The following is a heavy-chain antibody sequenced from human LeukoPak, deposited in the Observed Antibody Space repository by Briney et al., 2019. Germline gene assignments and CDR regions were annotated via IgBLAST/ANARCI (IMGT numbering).Heavy chain of an antibody. D-gene: IGHD6-19*01. Sequence: PGGSLRLSCAASGFTFSSYAMSWVRQAPGKGLEWVSAISGSGGSTYYADSVEGRFTISRDNSKNTLYLQMNSLRAEDTAVYYCAKDAVAGNNYYYYYYMDVWGKGTTVTVSS. CDR3: AKDAVAGNNYYYYYYMDV. J-gene: IGHJ6*03. CDR1: GFTFSSYA. V-gene: IGHV3-23*01. CDR2: ISGSGGST.